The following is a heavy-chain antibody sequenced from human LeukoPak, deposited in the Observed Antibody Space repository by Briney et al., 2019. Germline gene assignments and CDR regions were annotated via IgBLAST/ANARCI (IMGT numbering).Heavy chain of an antibody. CDR2: IIPIFGTA. Sequence: SVKVSCKASGGTFSSYAISWVRQAPGQGLEWMGRIIPIFGTANYAQKFQGRVTITTDESTSTAYMELSGLRSEDTAVYYCARHPNYDFWSGYFLRWGQGTLVTVSS. J-gene: IGHJ4*02. CDR1: GGTFSSYA. D-gene: IGHD3-3*01. CDR3: ARHPNYDFWSGYFLR. V-gene: IGHV1-69*05.